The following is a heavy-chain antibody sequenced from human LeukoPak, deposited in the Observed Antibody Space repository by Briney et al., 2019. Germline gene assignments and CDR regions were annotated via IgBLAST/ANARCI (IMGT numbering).Heavy chain of an antibody. D-gene: IGHD3-3*01. V-gene: IGHV4-4*02. CDR2: IHHSGTT. CDR3: ARIFGGFD. J-gene: IGHJ4*02. CDR1: GFSFSNAW. Sequence: PGGSLRLSCVASGFSFSNAWMSWVRQAPGKGLEWIGEIHHSGTTNYNPSLKSRITVSVDKSKNQFSLKLNSVTAADTAVYYCARIFGGFDWGQGTLITVSS.